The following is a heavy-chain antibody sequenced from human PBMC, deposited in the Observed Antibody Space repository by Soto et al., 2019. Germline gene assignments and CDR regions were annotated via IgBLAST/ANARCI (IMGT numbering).Heavy chain of an antibody. J-gene: IGHJ6*02. D-gene: IGHD3-10*01. CDR1: GGSFSGYY. V-gene: IGHV4-34*01. Sequence: PSETLSLTCAVYGGSFSGYYWSWIRQPPGKGLGWIGEINHSGSTNYNPSLKSRVTISVDTSTNQFSLTLSSVTAAATAVYYCARGRKLWFGDLLERYYYYGMDVWGQGTTVTVSS. CDR3: ARGRKLWFGDLLERYYYYGMDV. CDR2: INHSGST.